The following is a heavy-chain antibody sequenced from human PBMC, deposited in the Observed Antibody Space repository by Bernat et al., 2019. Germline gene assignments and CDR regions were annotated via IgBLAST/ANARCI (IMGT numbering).Heavy chain of an antibody. D-gene: IGHD2-21*01. CDR2: IHNSGIT. CDR1: GFTVSHNH. V-gene: IGHV3-66*01. CDR3: MGYGGNSV. Sequence: EVQVVESGGDLVQPGGSLRLSCTAPGFTVSHNHVSWVRQAPGKGLEWVSVIHNSGITQYADSVKGRFTISRDNSKNTVYLQMNSVRVEDTAVYYCMGYGGNSVWGQGTLVTVSS. J-gene: IGHJ4*02.